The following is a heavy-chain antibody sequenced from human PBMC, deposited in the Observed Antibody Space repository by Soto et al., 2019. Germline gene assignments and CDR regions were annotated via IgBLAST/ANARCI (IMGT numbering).Heavy chain of an antibody. CDR3: ARADYDFWSGYPFDY. D-gene: IGHD3-3*01. V-gene: IGHV4-39*01. CDR1: GCSISSSSYY. CDR2: IYYSGST. Sequence: SETLSLTCTVSGCSISSSSYYWGWIRQPPGKGLEWIGSIYYSGSTYYNPSLKSRVTISVDTSKNQFSLKLSSVTAADTAVYYCARADYDFWSGYPFDYWGQGTLVTVSS. J-gene: IGHJ4*02.